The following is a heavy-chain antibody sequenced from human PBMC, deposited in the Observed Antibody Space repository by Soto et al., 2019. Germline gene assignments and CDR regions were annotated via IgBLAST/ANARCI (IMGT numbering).Heavy chain of an antibody. D-gene: IGHD3-22*01. J-gene: IGHJ4*02. V-gene: IGHV1-46*01. CDR3: ARGKRHDSSGYRGYYFDY. CDR2: INPSGGST. Sequence: ASVKVSCKASGYTFTSYYMPWVRQAPGQALEWMGIINPSGGSTSYAQKFQGRFTMTRDKSTSTVYMELSSLRSEDTAVYYCARGKRHDSSGYRGYYFDYWGQGTLVTVSS. CDR1: GYTFTSYY.